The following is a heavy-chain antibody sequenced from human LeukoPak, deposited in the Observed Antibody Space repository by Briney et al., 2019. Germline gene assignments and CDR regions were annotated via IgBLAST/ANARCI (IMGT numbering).Heavy chain of an antibody. J-gene: IGHJ5*02. D-gene: IGHD2-15*01. V-gene: IGHV3-33*01. CDR3: ARGLGLLPNWFDP. CDR2: IWYDGSNK. Sequence: GGSLRLSCAASGFTFSSYGMHWVRQAPGKGLEWVAVIWYDGSNKYYADSVKGRFTISRDNSKNTLYLQMNSLRAEDTAVYYCARGLGLLPNWFDPWGQGTLVTVSS. CDR1: GFTFSSYG.